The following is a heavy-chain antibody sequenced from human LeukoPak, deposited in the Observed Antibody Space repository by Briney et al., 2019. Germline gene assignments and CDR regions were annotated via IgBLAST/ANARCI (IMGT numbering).Heavy chain of an antibody. J-gene: IGHJ4*02. D-gene: IGHD3-9*01. CDR1: GYTFTGYY. Sequence: ASVTVSCKASGYTFTGYYMHWVRQAPGQGLEWMGWINPNSGGTNYAQKFQGRVTMTRDTSISTAYMELSRLRSDDTAVYYCARDGARYDILTGYGFDYWGQGTLATVSS. V-gene: IGHV1-2*02. CDR2: INPNSGGT. CDR3: ARDGARYDILTGYGFDY.